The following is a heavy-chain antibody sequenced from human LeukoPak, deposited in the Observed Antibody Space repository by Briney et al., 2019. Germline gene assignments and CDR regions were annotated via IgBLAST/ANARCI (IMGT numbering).Heavy chain of an antibody. Sequence: SETLSLTCTVSGGSISTYYWSWIRQPPGKGLEWIGYVDYSGSTNYNPSLKSRVTISLDTSRNQFSLKLNSVTAADTAVYYCAKSNGYGLVDIWGQGTMVTVSS. D-gene: IGHD3-10*01. CDR3: AKSNGYGLVDI. V-gene: IGHV4-59*12. CDR2: VDYSGST. CDR1: GGSISTYY. J-gene: IGHJ3*02.